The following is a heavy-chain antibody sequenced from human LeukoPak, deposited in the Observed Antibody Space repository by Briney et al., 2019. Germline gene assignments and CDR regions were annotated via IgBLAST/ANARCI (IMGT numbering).Heavy chain of an antibody. Sequence: SVKVSCKASGGTFSSYAISWVRQAPGQGLEWMGGIIPIFGTANYAQKFQGRVTITADESTSTAYMELSSLRSEDTAVYYCASGAPGYCSGGSCYVFDYWGQGTLVTVSS. V-gene: IGHV1-69*13. CDR1: GGTFSSYA. CDR2: IIPIFGTA. CDR3: ASGAPGYCSGGSCYVFDY. J-gene: IGHJ4*02. D-gene: IGHD2-15*01.